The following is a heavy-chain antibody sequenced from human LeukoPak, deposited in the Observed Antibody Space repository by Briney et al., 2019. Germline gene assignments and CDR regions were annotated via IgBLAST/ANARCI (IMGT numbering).Heavy chain of an antibody. CDR3: ARDSRMGIAAVKGAFDI. CDR1: GGSFSGYY. CDR2: INHSGST. V-gene: IGHV4-34*01. D-gene: IGHD6-13*01. Sequence: PSETLSLTCAVYGGSFSGYYWSWIRQPSGKGLEWIGEINHSGSTNYNPSLKSRVTISVDTSKNQFSLKLSSVTAADTAVYYCARDSRMGIAAVKGAFDIWGQGTMVTVSS. J-gene: IGHJ3*02.